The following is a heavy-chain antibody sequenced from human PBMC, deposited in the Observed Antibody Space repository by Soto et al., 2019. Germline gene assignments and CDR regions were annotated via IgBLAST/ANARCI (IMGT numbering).Heavy chain of an antibody. CDR1: GFTFSSYW. V-gene: IGHV3-74*01. Sequence: GGSLRLSCAASGFTFSSYWMHWVRQAPGKGLVWVSRINSDGSSTSYADSVKGRFTISRDNAKNTLYLQMNSLRAEDTAVYYCAREWGSSGMDVWGQGTTVTVSS. D-gene: IGHD6-6*01. CDR3: AREWGSSGMDV. CDR2: INSDGSST. J-gene: IGHJ6*02.